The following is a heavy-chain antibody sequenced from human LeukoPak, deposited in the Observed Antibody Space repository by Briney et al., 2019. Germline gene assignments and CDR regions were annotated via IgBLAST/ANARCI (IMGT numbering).Heavy chain of an antibody. CDR1: GGSFSGHY. J-gene: IGHJ6*03. CDR3: SRPYYYYMDV. V-gene: IGHV4-34*01. CDR2: INHSGST. Sequence: PSETLSLTCAVYGGSFSGHYWSWIRQPPGKGLEWIGEINHSGSTKYNSSLKSRVTISVDKSKNQFSLILSSVTAADTAVYYCSRPYYYYMDVWGKGTTVTVSS.